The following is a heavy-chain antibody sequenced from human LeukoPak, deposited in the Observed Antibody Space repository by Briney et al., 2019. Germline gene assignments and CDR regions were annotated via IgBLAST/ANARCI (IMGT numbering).Heavy chain of an antibody. V-gene: IGHV3-74*01. D-gene: IGHD3-22*01. CDR3: ARGIPYYYDSSARGRFDY. Sequence: GGSLRLSCAASGFTFSSYWMHWVRQAPGKGLVWVSRINSDGSSTSYADSVKGRFTISRDNAKNTLYLQMDSLRAEDTAVYYCARGIPYYYDSSARGRFDYWGQGTLVTVSS. J-gene: IGHJ4*02. CDR1: GFTFSSYW. CDR2: INSDGSST.